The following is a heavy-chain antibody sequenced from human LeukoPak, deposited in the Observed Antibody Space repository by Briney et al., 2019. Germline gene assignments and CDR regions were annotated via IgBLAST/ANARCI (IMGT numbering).Heavy chain of an antibody. D-gene: IGHD6-6*01. CDR2: ISWNSGSI. Sequence: GRSLRLSCAASGFTFDDYAMHWVRQAPGKGLEWVSGISWNSGSIGYADSVKGRFTISRDNAKSSLYLQMNSLRAEDTALYYCAKAPGSSIAASYYFDYWGQGTLVTVSS. CDR3: AKAPGSSIAASYYFDY. CDR1: GFTFDDYA. V-gene: IGHV3-9*01. J-gene: IGHJ4*02.